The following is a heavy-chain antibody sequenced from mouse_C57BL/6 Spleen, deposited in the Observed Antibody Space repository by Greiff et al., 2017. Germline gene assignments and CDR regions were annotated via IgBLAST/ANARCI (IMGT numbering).Heavy chain of an antibody. J-gene: IGHJ2*01. CDR3: AIEGLRFDY. CDR2: IYPRSGNT. V-gene: IGHV1-81*01. Sequence: QVQLKESGAELARPGASVKLSCKASGYNFTSYGISWVKQRTGQGLEWIGEIYPRSGNTYYNEKFKGKATLTADKSSSTAYMELRSLTSEDSAVYFCAIEGLRFDYWGQGTTLTVSS. D-gene: IGHD1-1*01. CDR1: GYNFTSYG.